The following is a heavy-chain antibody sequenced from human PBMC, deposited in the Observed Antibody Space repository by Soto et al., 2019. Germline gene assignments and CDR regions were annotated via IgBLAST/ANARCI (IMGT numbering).Heavy chain of an antibody. CDR3: ATGTLYDILTGYRPDAFDI. V-gene: IGHV3-23*01. Sequence: PGGSLRLSCAASGFTAMSWVRQAPGKGLEWVSAISGSGGSTYYADSVKGRFTISRDNSKNTLYLQMNSLRAEDTAVYYCATGTLYDILTGYRPDAFDIWGQGTMVTVSS. CDR1: GFTA. J-gene: IGHJ3*02. D-gene: IGHD3-9*01. CDR2: ISGSGGST.